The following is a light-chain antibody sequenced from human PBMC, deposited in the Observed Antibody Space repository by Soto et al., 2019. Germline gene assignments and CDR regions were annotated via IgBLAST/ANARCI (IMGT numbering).Light chain of an antibody. CDR1: QSISTH. Sequence: DIQMTQSPSSLSASVGDRVTITCRPSQSISTHLNWYQHKPEKAPKLLIYGASSLQSGVPSRFSGSGSGTDFTLTISSLQAEDFATYYCQQSYSTLPTFGQGTKLEIK. V-gene: IGKV1-39*01. CDR2: GAS. CDR3: QQSYSTLPT. J-gene: IGKJ2*01.